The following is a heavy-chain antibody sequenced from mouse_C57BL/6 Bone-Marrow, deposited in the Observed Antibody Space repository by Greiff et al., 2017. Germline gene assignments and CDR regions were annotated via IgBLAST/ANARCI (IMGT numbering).Heavy chain of an antibody. CDR1: GYTFTSYW. J-gene: IGHJ2*01. CDR3: TRCSYDYPWYIDY. D-gene: IGHD2-4*01. Sequence: EVQLQESGTVLARPGASVKMSCKTSGYTFTSYWMHWVNQRPGQGLEWIGAIYPGNSDTSYNQKFKGKAKLTAVTSASTAYMELSSLTNEDSAVYYCTRCSYDYPWYIDYWGQGTTLTVSS. V-gene: IGHV1-5*01. CDR2: IYPGNSDT.